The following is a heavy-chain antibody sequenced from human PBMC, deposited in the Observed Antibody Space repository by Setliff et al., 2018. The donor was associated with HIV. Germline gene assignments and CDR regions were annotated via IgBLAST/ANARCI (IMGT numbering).Heavy chain of an antibody. V-gene: IGHV1-18*01. CDR1: GYRFTSYG. Sequence: GASVKVSCKASGYRFTSYGISWVRQAPGQGLEWMGWISGYNGNTKYTQKLLGRVTLTTDTSTSTAYMELRRLRSDDTAVYYCARVLGVVPAATRPVVWFDPWGQGTLVTVS. CDR3: ARVLGVVPAATRPVVWFDP. D-gene: IGHD2-2*01. J-gene: IGHJ5*02. CDR2: ISGYNGNT.